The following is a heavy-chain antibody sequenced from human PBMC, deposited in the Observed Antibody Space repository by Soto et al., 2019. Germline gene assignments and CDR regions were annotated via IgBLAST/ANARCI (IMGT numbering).Heavy chain of an antibody. V-gene: IGHV4-59*08. D-gene: IGHD6-13*01. CDR2: IYYSGST. Sequence: SETLSLTCTVSGGSISSYYWSWIRQPPGKGLEWIGYIYYSGSTNYNPSLKSRVTISVDTSKNQFSLKLSSVTAADTAVYYCARQQLGWVYFDYWGQGTLVPVSS. CDR1: GGSISSYY. CDR3: ARQQLGWVYFDY. J-gene: IGHJ4*02.